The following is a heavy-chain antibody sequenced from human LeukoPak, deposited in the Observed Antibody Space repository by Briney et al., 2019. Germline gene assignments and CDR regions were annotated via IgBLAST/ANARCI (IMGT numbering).Heavy chain of an antibody. V-gene: IGHV4-4*07. CDR3: ARDRYYYDSSGYWIFDY. J-gene: IGHJ4*02. CDR1: GGSISSYY. Sequence: SETLSLTCTVSGGSISSYYWSWIRQPAGKGLEWIGRIYTSGSTNYNPSLKSRVTKSVDTSKNQFSLKLSSVTAADTAVYYCARDRYYYDSSGYWIFDYWGQGTLVTVSS. CDR2: IYTSGST. D-gene: IGHD3-22*01.